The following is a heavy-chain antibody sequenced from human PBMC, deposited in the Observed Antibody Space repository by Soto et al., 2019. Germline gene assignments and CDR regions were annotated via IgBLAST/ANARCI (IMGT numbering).Heavy chain of an antibody. CDR2: IKTDGSST. D-gene: IGHD5-18*01. CDR1: GFRFSDYW. Sequence: EVQLVQSGGGLVQPGRSLRLSCAASGFRFSDYWIHWVRQTPGKGLEWVSRIKTDGSSTDYADSVKGRFTISRDNAKSTLYLQMNSLSAEDTAVYYCAKREGNTYGLFHWGQGTLVTVSS. J-gene: IGHJ4*02. CDR3: AKREGNTYGLFH. V-gene: IGHV3-74*01.